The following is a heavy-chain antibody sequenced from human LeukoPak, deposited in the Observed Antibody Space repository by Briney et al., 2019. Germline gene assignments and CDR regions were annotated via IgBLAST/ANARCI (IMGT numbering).Heavy chain of an antibody. V-gene: IGHV3-74*01. CDR2: ISSGGSDT. D-gene: IGHD4-23*01. CDR3: ARHFDGKGSFDF. CDR1: GFNFDSCW. Sequence: GGSLRLSCAASGFNFDSCWMHWVRHVPGKGLVWVSRISSGGSDTHYADSVKGRFTISRDNAKNTVYLQMRSLRVEDTAVCYCARHFDGKGSFDFWGQGPLVTVSS. J-gene: IGHJ5*01.